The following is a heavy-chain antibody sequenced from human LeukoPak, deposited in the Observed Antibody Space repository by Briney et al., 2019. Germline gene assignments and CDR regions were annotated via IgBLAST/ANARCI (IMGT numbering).Heavy chain of an antibody. CDR1: GFTFSNYG. Sequence: GGSLRLSCAASGFTFSNYGMHWLRQAPGRGLECVAVIWYDGNHQYYADSVKGRFNISRDNSKDTMYLQMNSLRVEDTAVYYCAKGPTQVLRFLRDGKTYYMDVWGKGTSVLVSS. CDR2: IWYDGNHQ. J-gene: IGHJ6*03. CDR3: AKGPTQVLRFLRDGKTYYMDV. D-gene: IGHD3-3*01. V-gene: IGHV3-33*06.